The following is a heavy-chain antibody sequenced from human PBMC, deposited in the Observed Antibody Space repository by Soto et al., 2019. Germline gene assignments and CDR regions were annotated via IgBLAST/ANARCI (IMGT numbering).Heavy chain of an antibody. J-gene: IGHJ2*01. CDR2: IHHTGST. D-gene: IGHD6-19*01. CDR3: ARGLNSGWVLGSTYWYFDL. V-gene: IGHV4-34*01. Sequence: QVQLQQWGAGLLKPSETLSLTCAVYGGSFSGYYGSWIRQPPGKRLEWIGEIHHTGSTSYNPSLKRRVTLSLDASKNQTSLKLTSVTAADTAMYYCARGLNSGWVLGSTYWYFDLWGRGTLVRVSS. CDR1: GGSFSGYY.